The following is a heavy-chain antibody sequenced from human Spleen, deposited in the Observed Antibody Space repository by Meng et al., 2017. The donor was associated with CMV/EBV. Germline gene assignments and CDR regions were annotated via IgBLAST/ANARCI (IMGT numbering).Heavy chain of an antibody. CDR2: INPDSGGT. J-gene: IGHJ6*02. V-gene: IGHV1-2*02. D-gene: IGHD3-9*01. Sequence: ASVKVSCKASGYTFAGYYIHWVRQAPGQGLEWMGWINPDSGGTNYAQKFQGRVTMTRGTSITTAYMELRSLRSDDTAIYYCARTYDILKDGLDVWGPGTTVTVSS. CDR3: ARTYDILKDGLDV. CDR1: GYTFAGYY.